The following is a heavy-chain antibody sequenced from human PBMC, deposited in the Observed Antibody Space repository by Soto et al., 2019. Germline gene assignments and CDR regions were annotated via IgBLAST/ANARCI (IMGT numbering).Heavy chain of an antibody. V-gene: IGHV3-30*18. J-gene: IGHJ6*02. CDR3: AKDQEYSSSSNLPPYYYYGMDV. CDR1: GFTFSSYG. CDR2: ISYDGSNK. D-gene: IGHD6-6*01. Sequence: GGSLSLSCAASGFTFSSYGMHWVRQAPVKGLEWVAVISYDGSNKYYADSVKGRFTISRDNSKNTLYLQMNSLRAEDTAVYYCAKDQEYSSSSNLPPYYYYGMDVWGQGTTVTVSS.